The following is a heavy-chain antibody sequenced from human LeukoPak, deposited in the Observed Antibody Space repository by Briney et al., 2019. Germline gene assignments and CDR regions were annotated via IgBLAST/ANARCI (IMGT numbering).Heavy chain of an antibody. J-gene: IGHJ4*02. CDR2: ISYDGSNK. V-gene: IGHV3-30-3*01. Sequence: GGSLRLSCAASGFTFSSYAMYWVRQAPGKGLEWVAQISYDGSNKYYADSVKGRFTISRDNSKNTLSLHMNSLRAEDTSLYYCAKDRAAGAVTTYDSWGQGTLVTVSS. CDR3: AKDRAAGAVTTYDS. CDR1: GFTFSSYA. D-gene: IGHD4-17*01.